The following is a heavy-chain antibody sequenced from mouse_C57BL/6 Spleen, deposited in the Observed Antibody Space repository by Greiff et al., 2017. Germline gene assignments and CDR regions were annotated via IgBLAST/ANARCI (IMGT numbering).Heavy chain of an antibody. CDR3: ARDDDYGSYLDY. CDR1: GYAFSSYW. D-gene: IGHD2-4*01. J-gene: IGHJ2*01. CDR2: IYPGDGDT. V-gene: IGHV1-80*01. Sequence: QVQLQQSGAELVKPGASVKISCKASGYAFSSYWMNWVKQRPGKGLEWIGQIYPGDGDTNYNGKFKGKATLTADKSSSTAYMQLSSLTSEDSAVYFWARDDDYGSYLDYWGQGTTLTVSS.